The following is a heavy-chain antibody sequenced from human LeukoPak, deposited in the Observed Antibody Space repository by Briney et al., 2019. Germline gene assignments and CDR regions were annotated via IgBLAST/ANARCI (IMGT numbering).Heavy chain of an antibody. D-gene: IGHD3-10*01. J-gene: IGHJ3*02. CDR2: INSDGSST. CDR1: GFTFSSYW. V-gene: IGHV3-74*01. Sequence: GGSLRLSCAASGFTFSSYWMHWVRHAPGKGLGWVSRINSDGSSTSYADSVKGRFTISRDNAKNTLYLQMNSLRAEDTAVYYCAMIYYYGSGRGAFDIWGQGTMVTVSS. CDR3: AMIYYYGSGRGAFDI.